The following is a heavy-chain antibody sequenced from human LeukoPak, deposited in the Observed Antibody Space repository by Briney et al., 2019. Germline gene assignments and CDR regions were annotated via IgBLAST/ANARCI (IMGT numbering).Heavy chain of an antibody. CDR3: ARDSTSSSSNHYYYMDV. J-gene: IGHJ6*03. D-gene: IGHD6-6*01. Sequence: PGGSLRLSCAASGFTVSSNYMSWVRQAPGKGLEWVSVIYSGGSTYYADSVKGRFTISRDNSKNTLYLQMNSLRAEDTAVYYCARDSTSSSSNHYYYMDVWGKGTTVTVSS. CDR2: IYSGGST. V-gene: IGHV3-53*01. CDR1: GFTVSSNY.